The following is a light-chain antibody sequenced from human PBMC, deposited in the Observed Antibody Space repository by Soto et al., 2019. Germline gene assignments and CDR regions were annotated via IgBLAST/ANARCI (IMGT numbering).Light chain of an antibody. CDR2: EGS. CDR3: FSYAGSSTNV. CDR1: SSDVGSYNL. J-gene: IGLJ1*01. V-gene: IGLV2-23*01. Sequence: QSVLTQPASMTGSPGQSITISCAGTSSDVGSYNLVFWYQNHPGKAPKLMIYEGSKRPSGASIRFSGYKSGNTATPSISALQAADEADYFCFSYAGSSTNVFGTGTKVTVL.